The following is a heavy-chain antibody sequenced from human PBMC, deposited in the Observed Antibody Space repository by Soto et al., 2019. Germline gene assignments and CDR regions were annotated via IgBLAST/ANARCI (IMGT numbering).Heavy chain of an antibody. J-gene: IGHJ4*02. V-gene: IGHV1-8*01. CDR1: GYTFTSYD. CDR3: ASDREGAQVDY. Sequence: QVQLVQSGAEVKKPGASVKVSCKASGYTFTSYDINWVRQATGQGLEWMGRLNPNSGNTGYAQKFQGVVTMTRNTSIRTADMELSSPRPAHTAVSQSASDREGAQVDYWAQGTLVTVSS. CDR2: LNPNSGNT.